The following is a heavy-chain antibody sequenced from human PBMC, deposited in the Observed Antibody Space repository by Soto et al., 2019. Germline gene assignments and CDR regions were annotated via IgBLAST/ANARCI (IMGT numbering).Heavy chain of an antibody. CDR1: GGNIISYY. V-gene: IGHV4-59*01. Sequence: TLSITYSVAGGNIISYYCSWIRQPTGKGLEWIGYIYYSGSTNYNPSLKSRVTISVDTSKNQFSLKLSSVTAADTAVYYCARDNYDILTGYFVFDPWGQGTLVTVS. CDR2: IYYSGST. J-gene: IGHJ5*02. CDR3: ARDNYDILTGYFVFDP. D-gene: IGHD3-9*01.